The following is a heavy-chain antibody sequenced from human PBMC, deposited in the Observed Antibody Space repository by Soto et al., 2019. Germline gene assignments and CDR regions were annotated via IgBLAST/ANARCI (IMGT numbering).Heavy chain of an antibody. CDR3: AREIVTAGGNNYFDP. V-gene: IGHV4-4*01. Sequence: LSLTCDVSGGTVASSHWWSWVRQSPGRGLEWIGNVYHTGDTNFNPSLQSRVTFSVDKSNNQFSLRLTSVTAADTAVYFCAREIVTAGGNNYFDPWGPGTLVTVSS. CDR1: GGTVASSHW. J-gene: IGHJ5*02. D-gene: IGHD2-21*02. CDR2: VYHTGDT.